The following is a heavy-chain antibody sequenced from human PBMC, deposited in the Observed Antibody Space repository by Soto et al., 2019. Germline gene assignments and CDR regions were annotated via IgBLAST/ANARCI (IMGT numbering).Heavy chain of an antibody. CDR1: GFIFRSYA. J-gene: IGHJ4*02. Sequence: QVQLVESGGGVVQPGRSLRLSCAASGFIFRSYAMHWVRQAPGKGLEWVAVIWNDGSNEYYADSVKGRFTIFRDNSKNTLYLQMNSLRAEDTAVYYCARDPPGSGWAFDSWGQGTLVTVSS. D-gene: IGHD6-25*01. CDR3: ARDPPGSGWAFDS. V-gene: IGHV3-33*01. CDR2: IWNDGSNE.